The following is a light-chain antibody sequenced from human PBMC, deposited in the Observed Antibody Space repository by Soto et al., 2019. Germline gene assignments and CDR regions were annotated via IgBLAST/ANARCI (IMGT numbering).Light chain of an antibody. V-gene: IGKV3-20*01. CDR1: QSVSSSQ. CDR2: AAS. J-gene: IGKJ4*01. Sequence: EVVLTHSPGTLSLSPGERATLSCRASQSVSSSQLTWFQQKPGQAPRLLIYAASNRAAGIPDRFSGSGSGTEFTLTISSLQSEDFAVYYCQQYTDRPLTFGGGTKVDIK. CDR3: QQYTDRPLT.